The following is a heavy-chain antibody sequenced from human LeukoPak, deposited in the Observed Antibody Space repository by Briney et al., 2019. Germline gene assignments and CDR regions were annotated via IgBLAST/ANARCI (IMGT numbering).Heavy chain of an antibody. CDR3: ARDLYGDYFMGC. D-gene: IGHD4-17*01. CDR1: GYTFTGYD. V-gene: IGHV1-2*06. J-gene: IGHJ4*02. CDR2: INPNSGGT. Sequence: ASVKVSCKASGYTFTGYDMHWVRQAPGQGLEWMGRINPNSGGTSYAQKFQGRVTMTRDTSISTAYMELSRLRSDDTAVYYCARDLYGDYFMGCWGQGTLVTVSS.